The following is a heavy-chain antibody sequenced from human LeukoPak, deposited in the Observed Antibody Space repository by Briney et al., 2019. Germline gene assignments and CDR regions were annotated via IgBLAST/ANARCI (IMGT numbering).Heavy chain of an antibody. D-gene: IGHD3-3*01. CDR1: GGTFSGNY. Sequence: ASVKVSCKASGGTFSGNYIHWVRQAPRQGLEWMGWINPKSGATNYAQKFQGRVTMTRDTSITTAYMELNRLRFDDTAVYHCACGRRYYDFWSGYKTGGEPNWFDPWGQGTLVTVSS. J-gene: IGHJ5*02. CDR2: INPKSGAT. CDR3: ACGRRYYDFWSGYKTGGEPNWFDP. V-gene: IGHV1-2*02.